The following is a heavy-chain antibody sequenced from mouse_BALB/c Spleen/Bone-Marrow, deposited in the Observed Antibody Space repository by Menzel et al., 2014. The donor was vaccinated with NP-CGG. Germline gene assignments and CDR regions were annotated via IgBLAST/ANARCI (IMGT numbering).Heavy chain of an antibody. J-gene: IGHJ4*01. Sequence: VKLMESGPGLVAPSQSLSITCTVSGFSLXSYGVHWVRQPPGKGLEWLGVIWAGGSTNYNSALMSRLSISKDNSKSQVFLKMNSLQTDDTAMYYCARDYYGSLYAMDYWGKGTSVTVSS. CDR3: ARDYYGSLYAMDY. CDR1: GFSLXSYG. V-gene: IGHV2-9*02. D-gene: IGHD1-1*01. CDR2: IWAGGST.